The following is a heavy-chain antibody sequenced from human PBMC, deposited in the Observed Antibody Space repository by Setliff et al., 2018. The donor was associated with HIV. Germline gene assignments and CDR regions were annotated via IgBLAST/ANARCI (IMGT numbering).Heavy chain of an antibody. V-gene: IGHV4-38-2*01. CDR3: ARRAAATTNFDY. CDR2: IYHSGST. Sequence: PSETLSLTCAVSGYSISSGYYWGWIRQPPGKGLEWIVSIYHSGSTFYNPSLKSRVTLSLDTSKNQFSLKVTSVTAADTAVYYCARRAAATTNFDYWGQGTLVTVSS. D-gene: IGHD1-26*01. J-gene: IGHJ4*02. CDR1: GYSISSGYY.